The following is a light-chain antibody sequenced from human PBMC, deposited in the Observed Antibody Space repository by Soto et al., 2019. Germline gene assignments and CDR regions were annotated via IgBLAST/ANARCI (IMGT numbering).Light chain of an antibody. CDR1: QNINTN. J-gene: IGKJ4*01. V-gene: IGKV3-15*01. Sequence: EIEMTQSPATLSLSPGERATLSCRASQNINTNLAWYQQSPGRAPRLFIYHTSTRATGIPDRFSGSGSGTEFTLTICSLQSEDFALYYCQQYTVWPFTFGGGTRVEIK. CDR2: HTS. CDR3: QQYTVWPFT.